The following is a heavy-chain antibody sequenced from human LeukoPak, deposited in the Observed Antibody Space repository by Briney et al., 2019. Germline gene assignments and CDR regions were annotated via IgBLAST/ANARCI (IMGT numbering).Heavy chain of an antibody. CDR2: IYYSGAT. V-gene: IGHV4-59*01. CDR3: ARVRTEYAETFYFDY. J-gene: IGHJ4*02. Sequence: PSETLSLTCTISGGSFSFYHWSWIRQPPGKGLEWIGYIYYSGATNYNPSLRGRVTMSVDTSKNQFSLKLRSVTAADTAVYYCARVRTEYAETFYFDYWGQGTLVTVSS. D-gene: IGHD2-2*01. CDR1: GGSFSFYH.